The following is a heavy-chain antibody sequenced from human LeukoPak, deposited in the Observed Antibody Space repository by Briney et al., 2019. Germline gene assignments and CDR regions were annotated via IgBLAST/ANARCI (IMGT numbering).Heavy chain of an antibody. D-gene: IGHD1-26*01. CDR1: GFTFSSYT. J-gene: IGHJ4*02. CDR2: ITGNGATT. Sequence: GGSLRLSCAASGFTFSSYTMNWVRQAPGKGLEWVSGITGNGATTYYADSVKGRFTISRDNSRNTVYLQMNSLRAEDTAVYYCAKSSNEWELNSFDYWGQGTLVPVSS. V-gene: IGHV3-23*01. CDR3: AKSSNEWELNSFDY.